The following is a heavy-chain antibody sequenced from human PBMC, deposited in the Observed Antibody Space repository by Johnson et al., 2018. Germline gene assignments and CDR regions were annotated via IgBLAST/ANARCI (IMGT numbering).Heavy chain of an antibody. Sequence: EVQLVESGGGLVKPGRSLRLSCTASGFTFDDYAMHWVRQAPGKGLEWVSGISWNSGSIGYADSVKGRFTISRYKAKNSLYLQMNSLRAEDTALYYCAKGRGLLWFGELDSFDIWGQGTMVTVSS. V-gene: IGHV3-9*01. CDR1: GFTFDDYA. CDR3: AKGRGLLWFGELDSFDI. CDR2: ISWNSGSI. J-gene: IGHJ3*02. D-gene: IGHD3-10*01.